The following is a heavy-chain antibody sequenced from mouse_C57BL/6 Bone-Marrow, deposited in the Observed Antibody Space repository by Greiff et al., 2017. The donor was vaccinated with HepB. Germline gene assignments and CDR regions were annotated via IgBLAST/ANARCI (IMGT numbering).Heavy chain of an antibody. CDR1: GYTFPSYW. Sequence: QVQLQQPGAELVKPGASVKMSCKASGYTFPSYWITWVKQRPGQGLEWIGDIYPGSGSTNYNEKFKSKATLTVDTSSSTAYMQLSSLTSEDSAVYYCARRTGTDWYFDGWGTGTTVTVAS. CDR2: IYPGSGST. CDR3: ARRTGTDWYFDG. V-gene: IGHV1-55*01. D-gene: IGHD4-1*01. J-gene: IGHJ1*03.